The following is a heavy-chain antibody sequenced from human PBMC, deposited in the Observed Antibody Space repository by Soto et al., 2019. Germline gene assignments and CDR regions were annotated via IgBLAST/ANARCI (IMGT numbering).Heavy chain of an antibody. CDR3: ARLFNWNHQGPISF. D-gene: IGHD1-20*01. CDR2: MYHSGSI. CDR1: GFSISRDYY. Sequence: PXGTLSLTCAVSGFSISRDYYWCCIRQPPGKGLEYIVSMYHSGSIYYNPSLKSRVTISVDTSKNQFSLRLASVTAADTAVYYCARLFNWNHQGPISFWGQGILVTVSS. V-gene: IGHV4-38-2*01. J-gene: IGHJ4*02.